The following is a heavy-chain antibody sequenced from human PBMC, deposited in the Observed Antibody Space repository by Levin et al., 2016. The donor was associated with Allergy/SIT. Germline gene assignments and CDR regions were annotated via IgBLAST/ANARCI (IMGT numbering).Heavy chain of an antibody. V-gene: IGHV4-59*08. CDR1: GGSISSDY. J-gene: IGHJ4*02. Sequence: SETLSLTCTVSGGSISSDYWSWIRQPPGKGLEWIGYIYYSGSTNYNPSLKSRVTISVDTSKKQFSLKLGSVTAADTAVYYCARHTPSGPFDSWGQGTLVTVSS. CDR3: ARHTPSGPFDS. CDR2: IYYSGST.